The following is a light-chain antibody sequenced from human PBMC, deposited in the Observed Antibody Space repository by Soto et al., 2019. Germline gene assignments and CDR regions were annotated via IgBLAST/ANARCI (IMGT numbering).Light chain of an antibody. CDR2: EVS. CDR3: SLYTSSSTLV. Sequence: QSALTQPPSVSGSPGQSVTISCTGTSSDVGSSNRVSWYQQPPGTAPKLVIYEVSNRPSGVPVRFSGSKSGDTASLTISGLQAEDEADYYCSLYTSSSTLVFGGGTKVTVL. CDR1: SSDVGSSNR. J-gene: IGLJ2*01. V-gene: IGLV2-18*01.